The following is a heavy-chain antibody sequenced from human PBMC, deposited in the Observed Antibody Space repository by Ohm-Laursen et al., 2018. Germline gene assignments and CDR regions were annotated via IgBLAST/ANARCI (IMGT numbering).Heavy chain of an antibody. Sequence: SETLSLTCAVYGGSFSGYYWSWIRQPPGKGLEWIGEINHSGSTNYNPSLKSRVTISVDTSKNQFSLKLSSVTAADTAVYYCVRVKQWLIYAFDIWGQGTMVTVSS. D-gene: IGHD6-19*01. J-gene: IGHJ3*02. V-gene: IGHV4-34*01. CDR1: GGSFSGYY. CDR2: INHSGST. CDR3: VRVKQWLIYAFDI.